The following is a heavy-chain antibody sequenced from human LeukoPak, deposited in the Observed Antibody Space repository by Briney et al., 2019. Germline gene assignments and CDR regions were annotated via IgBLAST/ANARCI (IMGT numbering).Heavy chain of an antibody. CDR3: ARDGGYWGYDFGFDY. J-gene: IGHJ4*02. CDR2: ISSSSSYI. CDR1: AFTFSSYS. D-gene: IGHD5-12*01. V-gene: IGHV3-21*01. Sequence: GGSLRLSCAASAFTFSSYSMNWVRQAPGKGLEWVSSISSSSSYIYYADSVKGRFTISRDNAKNSLYLQMNSLRAEDTAVYYCARDGGYWGYDFGFDYWGQGTLVTVSS.